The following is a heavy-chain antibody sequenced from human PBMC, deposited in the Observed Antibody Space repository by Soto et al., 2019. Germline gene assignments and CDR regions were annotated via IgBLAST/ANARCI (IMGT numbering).Heavy chain of an antibody. D-gene: IGHD6-19*01. J-gene: IGHJ4*02. CDR2: ISGHNGHA. V-gene: IGHV1-18*01. CDR3: ARYQPYSTGYYYFDQ. CDR1: GYNSTTYG. Sequence: QVQLVQSGAEVKKPGASVKVSCKTSGYNSTTYGVSWVRQAPGQGLEWMGWISGHNGHANYARTFQGRVTMTTDTSTTTAYMELRSLRSDDTAVYYCARYQPYSTGYYYFDQWGQGTLAIVTS.